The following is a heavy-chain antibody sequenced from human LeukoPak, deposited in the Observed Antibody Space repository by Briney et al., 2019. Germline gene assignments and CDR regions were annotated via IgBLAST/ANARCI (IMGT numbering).Heavy chain of an antibody. CDR1: GGSFSGYY. D-gene: IGHD2-2*01. J-gene: IGHJ6*03. V-gene: IGHV4-34*01. CDR3: ARGRYCSSTSCSRAYYYYYYYMDV. Sequence: PSETLSLTCAVYGGSFSGYYWSWIRQPPGKGLEWIGEINHSGSTNYNPSLKSRVTISVDTSKNQFSPKLSSVTAADTAVYYCARGRYCSSTSCSRAYYYYYYYMDVWGKGTTVTVSS. CDR2: INHSGST.